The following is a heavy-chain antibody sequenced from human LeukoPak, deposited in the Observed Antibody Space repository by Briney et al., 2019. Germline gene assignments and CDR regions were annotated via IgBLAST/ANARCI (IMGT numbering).Heavy chain of an antibody. V-gene: IGHV3-33*01. J-gene: IGHJ4*01. CDR1: GFTFSSYG. CDR3: ALNPRRVVDTAMPLDY. CDR2: IWYDGSNK. D-gene: IGHD5-18*01. Sequence: GGSLRLSCAASGFTFSSYGMRWVRQAPGKGLEWVAVIWYDGSNKYYADSVKGRFTISRDNSKNTLYLQMNSLRAEDTAVYYCALNPRRVVDTAMPLDYWGQGTLVTVFS.